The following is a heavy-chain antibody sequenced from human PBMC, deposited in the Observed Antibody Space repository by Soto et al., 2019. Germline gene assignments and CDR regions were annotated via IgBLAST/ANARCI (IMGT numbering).Heavy chain of an antibody. CDR3: ARAYRIAVADETEFDP. CDR1: GYTFTGYY. D-gene: IGHD6-19*01. V-gene: IGHV1-2*04. J-gene: IGHJ5*02. CDR2: INPNSGGT. Sequence: ASVKVSCKASGYTFTGYYMHWVRQAPGQGLEWMGWINPNSGGTNYAQKFQGWVTMTRDTSISTAYMELSRLRSDDTAVYYCARAYRIAVADETEFDPWGQGTLVTVSS.